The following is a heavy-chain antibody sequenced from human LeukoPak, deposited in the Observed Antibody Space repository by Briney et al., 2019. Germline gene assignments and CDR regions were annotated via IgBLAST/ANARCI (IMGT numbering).Heavy chain of an antibody. V-gene: IGHV1-46*01. Sequence: ASVKVSCKASGYTFTSYYMHWVRQAPGQGLEWMGIIKPSGGSTSYAQKFQGRVTMTRDTSTSTVYMELSSLRSEDTAVYYCAREPMGIAVAGSGYFDYWGQGTLVTVSS. J-gene: IGHJ4*02. CDR1: GYTFTSYY. CDR3: AREPMGIAVAGSGYFDY. D-gene: IGHD6-19*01. CDR2: IKPSGGST.